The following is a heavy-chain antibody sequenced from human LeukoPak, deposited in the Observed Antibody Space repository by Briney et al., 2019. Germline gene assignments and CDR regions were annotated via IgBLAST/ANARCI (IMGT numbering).Heavy chain of an antibody. V-gene: IGHV4-59*01. CDR2: IYDRGST. Sequence: SETLSLTCTVSGGSISSYYWSWIRQPPGKGLEWIGYIYDRGSTNYNPSLKSRVTISVDTSKNQFSLKLSSVTAADTAVYYCARVGGTNYYYYGMDVWGQGTTVTVSS. J-gene: IGHJ6*02. D-gene: IGHD1-1*01. CDR3: ARVGGTNYYYYGMDV. CDR1: GGSISSYY.